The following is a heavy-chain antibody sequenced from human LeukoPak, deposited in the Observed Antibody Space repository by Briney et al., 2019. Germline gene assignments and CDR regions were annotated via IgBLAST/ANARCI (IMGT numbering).Heavy chain of an antibody. V-gene: IGHV3-23*01. Sequence: PGGSLRLSCAASGFTFGSYAMSWVRQAPGKGLEWVSGISGSGDSTYYADSVKGRFTISRDNSKNTLYLQVNSLRAEDTAVYYCAKDITAAGYSFDYWGQGTLVTVSS. J-gene: IGHJ4*02. CDR3: AKDITAAGYSFDY. CDR1: GFTFGSYA. D-gene: IGHD6-13*01. CDR2: ISGSGDST.